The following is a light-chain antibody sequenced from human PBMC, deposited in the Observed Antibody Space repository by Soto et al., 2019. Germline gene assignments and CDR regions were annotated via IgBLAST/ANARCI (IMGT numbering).Light chain of an antibody. J-gene: IGKJ4*01. CDR2: GAS. Sequence: EIVITQSPPTVYVSPGERATLSCRASQSVSSSYLAWYQQRRGQAPRLLIYGASTRATGIPARFSGSGSGTEFSLTISSLQPDDFATYYCQQYNSYFLTFGGGTKVDIK. CDR3: QQYNSYFLT. V-gene: IGKV3-15*01. CDR1: QSVSSSY.